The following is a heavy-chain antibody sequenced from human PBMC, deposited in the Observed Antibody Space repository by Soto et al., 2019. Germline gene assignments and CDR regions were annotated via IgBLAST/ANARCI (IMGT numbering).Heavy chain of an antibody. CDR1: GYSFTNYW. CDR2: IYPGDSDT. J-gene: IGHJ6*02. D-gene: IGHD4-4*01. Sequence: GESLKISCQGSGYSFTNYWIGWVRQMPGKGLEWVGSIYPGDSDTRYSPSFQGQVTISADKSITTAYLQWSSLKASETAMYYCARHYTMDVWGQGTTVTVS. CDR3: ARHYTMDV. V-gene: IGHV5-51*01.